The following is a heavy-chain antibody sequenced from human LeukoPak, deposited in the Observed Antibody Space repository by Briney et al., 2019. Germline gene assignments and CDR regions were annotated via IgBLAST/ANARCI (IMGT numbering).Heavy chain of an antibody. CDR2: IKQDGSEK. V-gene: IGHV3-7*01. J-gene: IGHJ4*02. Sequence: GGSLRLSCAASGFAFSRYWMNWVRHSPGKGLEWVANIKQDGSEKNYVDSVKGRFTISRDNSKNTLYLQMNSLRAEDTAVYYCAKDQTAITAAGFFDYWGQGTLVTVSS. CDR1: GFAFSRYW. D-gene: IGHD6-13*01. CDR3: AKDQTAITAAGFFDY.